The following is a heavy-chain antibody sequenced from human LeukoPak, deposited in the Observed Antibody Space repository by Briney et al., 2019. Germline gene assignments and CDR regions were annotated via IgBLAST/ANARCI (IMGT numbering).Heavy chain of an antibody. Sequence: PGGSLRLSCAASGFSYINYGLNWVRQAPGKGLEWVSAISGSGGSTYYADSVEGRFTISRDNSKNTLYLQMNSLRDEDTAVYYCAGVSSGYYGYFDYWGQGTLVTVSS. V-gene: IGHV3-23*01. CDR3: AGVSSGYYGYFDY. CDR1: GFSYINYG. CDR2: ISGSGGST. D-gene: IGHD3-22*01. J-gene: IGHJ4*02.